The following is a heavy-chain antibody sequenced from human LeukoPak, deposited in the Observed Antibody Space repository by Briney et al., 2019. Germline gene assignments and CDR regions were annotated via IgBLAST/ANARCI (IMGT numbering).Heavy chain of an antibody. CDR1: GGSFSGYY. V-gene: IGHV4-59*01. CDR3: ATGMRGYYSNDAFDI. D-gene: IGHD3-22*01. J-gene: IGHJ3*02. Sequence: SETLSLTCAVYGGSFSGYYWSWIRQPPGKGLEWIGYIYYSGSTNYNPSLKSRVTISVDTSKNQFSLKLSSVTAADTAVYYCATGMRGYYSNDAFDIWGQGTMVTVSS. CDR2: IYYSGST.